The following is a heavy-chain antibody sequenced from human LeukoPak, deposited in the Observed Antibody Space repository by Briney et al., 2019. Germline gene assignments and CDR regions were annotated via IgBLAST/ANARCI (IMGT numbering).Heavy chain of an antibody. CDR3: ASLNARYSSSSDY. CDR2: IYHSGST. J-gene: IGHJ4*02. D-gene: IGHD6-13*01. V-gene: IGHV4-30-2*01. Sequence: SETLSLTCAVSGGSISSGGYSWSWIRQPPGQGLEWIGYIYHSGSTYYNPSLKSRVTISVDRSKNQFSLKLSSVTAADTAVYYCASLNARYSSSSDYWGQGTLVTVSS. CDR1: GGSISSGGYS.